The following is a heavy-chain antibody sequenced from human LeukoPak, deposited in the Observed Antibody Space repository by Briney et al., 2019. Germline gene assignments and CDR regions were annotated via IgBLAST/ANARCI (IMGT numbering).Heavy chain of an antibody. V-gene: IGHV5-51*01. Sequence: GESLKISCKGSGSRFTNYWIGWVRQMPGKGLEWMGVIYPGDSDTRYSPSFQGQVTISADKSISTAYLQWSSLKASDTAMYYCARQYSGTYYRSFDYWGQGTLVTVSS. CDR2: IYPGDSDT. CDR1: GSRFTNYW. D-gene: IGHD3-10*01. CDR3: ARQYSGTYYRSFDY. J-gene: IGHJ4*02.